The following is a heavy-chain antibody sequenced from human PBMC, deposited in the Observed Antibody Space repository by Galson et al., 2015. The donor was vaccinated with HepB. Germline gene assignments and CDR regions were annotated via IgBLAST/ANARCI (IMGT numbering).Heavy chain of an antibody. CDR2: ITPMIGRA. CDR1: GDTFSKYA. Sequence: SVKVSCKASGDTFSKYAISWVRQAPGQGLEWMGGITPMIGRANYAQKFQDRVTITADESTSTAYLELRSLRSDDTAVYYCAREVSSGWYDYWGQGTLVTVSS. V-gene: IGHV1-69*13. J-gene: IGHJ4*02. D-gene: IGHD6-19*01. CDR3: AREVSSGWYDY.